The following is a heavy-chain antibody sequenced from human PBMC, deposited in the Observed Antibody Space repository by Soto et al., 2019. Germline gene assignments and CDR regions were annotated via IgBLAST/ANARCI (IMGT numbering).Heavy chain of an antibody. D-gene: IGHD3-10*01. CDR2: ISKGGLYI. J-gene: IGHJ4*02. CDR1: GFTFSSNT. Sequence: GGSLRLSCAASGFTFSSNTMNWVRQAPGKGLEWVSSISKGGLYIYYIESVKGRFTISRDNAKNSVYLQMDSLRAEDTALYYCTRAAWFPYLSFYWGQGALVTVSS. CDR3: TRAAWFPYLSFY. V-gene: IGHV3-21*01.